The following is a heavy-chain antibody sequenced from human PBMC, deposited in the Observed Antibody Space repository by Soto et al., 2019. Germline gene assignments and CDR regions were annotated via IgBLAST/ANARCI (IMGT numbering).Heavy chain of an antibody. CDR1: GFSLTTGGVG. D-gene: IGHD3-9*01. V-gene: IGHV2-5*01. CDR2: LYWNTEK. CDR3: AHLLTGHGRGI. Sequence: QITLTESGPTLVKPTQTLTLTCTLSGFSLTTGGVGVGWFRQPPGKALEWLADLYWNTEKNHSPSLRGRLIIAKYTSRDHVFLTVTNVDPTDTATYYSAHLLTGHGRGIWGQGTTVTVSS. J-gene: IGHJ6*02.